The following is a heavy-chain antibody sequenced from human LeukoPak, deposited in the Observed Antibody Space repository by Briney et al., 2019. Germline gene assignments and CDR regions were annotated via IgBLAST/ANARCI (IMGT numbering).Heavy chain of an antibody. J-gene: IGHJ4*02. CDR3: ARETGDNGDIDY. V-gene: IGHV3-48*02. D-gene: IGHD3-10*01. CDR1: GFTFSSYG. CDR2: ISSSTSAV. Sequence: PGGSLRLSCAASGFTFSSYGMHWVRQAPGRGLEWVSYISSSTSAVYYADSVKGRFTISRDNAKNSLYLQMNSLRDEDTAVYYCARETGDNGDIDYWGQGTLVTVSS.